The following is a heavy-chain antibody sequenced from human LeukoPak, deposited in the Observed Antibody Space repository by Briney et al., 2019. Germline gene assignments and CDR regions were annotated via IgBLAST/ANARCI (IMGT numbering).Heavy chain of an antibody. D-gene: IGHD1-1*01. V-gene: IGHV4-59*08. CDR2: FCFTGYI. CDR1: GGSISTHC. Sequence: KTSETLSLTCTVSGGSISTHCWSWIRQPPGKGLEWIGGFCFTGYIKHNPSLRSRVTISADMSKNQLSLKLSYVNAADTAVYYCARHTTGTTNDLWGRGTLVTVSS. CDR3: ARHTTGTTNDL. J-gene: IGHJ2*01.